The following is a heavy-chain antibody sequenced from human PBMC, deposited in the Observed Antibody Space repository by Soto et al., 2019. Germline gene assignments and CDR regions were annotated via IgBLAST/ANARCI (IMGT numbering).Heavy chain of an antibody. CDR1: GFTFSSYW. J-gene: IGHJ4*02. D-gene: IGHD1-26*01. Sequence: GSLRLSCAASGFTFSSYWMHWVRQAPGKGLVWVSRINSDGSSTSYADSVKGRFTISRDNAKNTLYLQMNSLRAEDTAVYYCAREARPLWYSGSYSPRGAFDYWGQGTLVTVSS. CDR2: INSDGSST. CDR3: AREARPLWYSGSYSPRGAFDY. V-gene: IGHV3-74*01.